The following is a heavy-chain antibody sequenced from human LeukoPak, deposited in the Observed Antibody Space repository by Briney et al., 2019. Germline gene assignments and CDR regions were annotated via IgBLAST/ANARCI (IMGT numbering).Heavy chain of an antibody. J-gene: IGHJ4*02. CDR2: IYYSGST. Sequence: TSETLSLTCTVSGGSIISYYWSWIRQPPGKGLEWIGYIYYSGSTNYNPSLKSRVTISVDMSKNQFSLKLSSVTAADTAVYYCARRTGYYDGFDYWGQGTLVTVSS. CDR3: ARRTGYYDGFDY. V-gene: IGHV4-59*01. CDR1: GGSIISYY. D-gene: IGHD3/OR15-3a*01.